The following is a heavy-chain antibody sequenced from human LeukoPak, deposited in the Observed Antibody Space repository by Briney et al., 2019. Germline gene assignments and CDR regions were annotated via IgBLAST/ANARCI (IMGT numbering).Heavy chain of an antibody. CDR2: IYHSGST. J-gene: IGHJ5*02. Sequence: SETLSLTCTVSGYSISSGYYWGWIRQPPGKGLEWIGSIYHSGSTYYNPSLKSRVTISVDTSKNQFSLKLSSVTAADTAVYYCARSRIEKYPNWFDPWGQGTLVTVSS. V-gene: IGHV4-38-2*02. CDR1: GYSISSGYY. D-gene: IGHD2/OR15-2a*01. CDR3: ARSRIEKYPNWFDP.